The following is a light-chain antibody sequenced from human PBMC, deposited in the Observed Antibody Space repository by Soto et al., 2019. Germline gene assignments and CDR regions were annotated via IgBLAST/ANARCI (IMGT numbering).Light chain of an antibody. J-gene: IGKJ1*01. CDR1: QSVSIN. Sequence: EIVMTQSPDTLSVSPGERVTLSCRASQSVSINIAWYQQKPGQAPRLLIYGANIRATGIPARFSGSGSGTEFTLTISSLQSEDFGVYYCQQYNNWWAFGQGTKVEIK. CDR2: GAN. CDR3: QQYNNWWA. V-gene: IGKV3-15*01.